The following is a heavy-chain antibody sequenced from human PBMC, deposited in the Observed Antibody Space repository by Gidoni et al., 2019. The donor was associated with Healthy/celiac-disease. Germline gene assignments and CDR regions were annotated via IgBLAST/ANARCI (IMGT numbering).Heavy chain of an antibody. D-gene: IGHD6-13*01. Sequence: QVQLQQWGAGLLKPSETLSLTCAVYGGSVSGYYWSWIRQPPGKGLEWIGEINHSGSTNYNPSLKNRVTISVDTSKNQFSLKLSSVTAADTAVYYCARTRQLANWFDPWGQGTLVTVSS. CDR1: GGSVSGYY. J-gene: IGHJ5*02. V-gene: IGHV4-34*01. CDR2: INHSGST. CDR3: ARTRQLANWFDP.